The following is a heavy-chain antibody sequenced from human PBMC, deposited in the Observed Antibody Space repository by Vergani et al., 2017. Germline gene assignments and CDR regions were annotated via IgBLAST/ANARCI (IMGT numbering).Heavy chain of an antibody. CDR1: GYTFTGYY. Sequence: QVQLVQSGAEVKKPGASVKVSCKASGYTFTGYYMHWVRQAPGQGLEWMGWINPNSGGTNYAQKFQGWVTMTRDTSISTAYMELSRLRSDDTAVYYCARDEVTMVRGVIYYYGMDVWGQGTTVTVSS. CDR2: INPNSGGT. V-gene: IGHV1-2*04. CDR3: ARDEVTMVRGVIYYYGMDV. D-gene: IGHD3-10*01. J-gene: IGHJ6*02.